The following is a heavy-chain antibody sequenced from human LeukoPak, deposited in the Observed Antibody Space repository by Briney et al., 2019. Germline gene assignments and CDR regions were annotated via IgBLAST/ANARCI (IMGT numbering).Heavy chain of an antibody. CDR1: GFTFSTYG. V-gene: IGHV3-33*03. CDR3: ARGYTCGY. J-gene: IGHJ4*02. Sequence: GGSLRLSCAASGFTFSTYGMHWVRQAPGKGLEWVAAVWYDGSNKYYADSVKGRFTISRDNAKNSLYLQMNSLRAEDTAVYYCARGYTCGYWGQGTLVIVSS. CDR2: VWYDGSNK. D-gene: IGHD5-18*01.